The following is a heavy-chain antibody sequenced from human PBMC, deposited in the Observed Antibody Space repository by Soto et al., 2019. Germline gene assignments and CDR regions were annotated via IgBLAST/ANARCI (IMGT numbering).Heavy chain of an antibody. V-gene: IGHV4-4*02. CDR3: AGDLDSSSCTKRDY. Sequence: PSETLSLTCAVSGGSIISNNLWSWVRQPPGRGLEWIGEINHSGGTNYNPSLKSRVTMSVDKSKNQFSLNLNSVTAADTAIYYCAGDLDSSSCTKRDYWGQGTLVTVSS. CDR2: INHSGGT. D-gene: IGHD6-13*01. J-gene: IGHJ4*02. CDR1: GGSIISNNL.